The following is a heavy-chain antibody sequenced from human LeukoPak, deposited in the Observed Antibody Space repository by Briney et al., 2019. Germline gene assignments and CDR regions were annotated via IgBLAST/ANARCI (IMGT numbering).Heavy chain of an antibody. CDR3: AKDAEYYGGNPYFDY. Sequence: GRSLRLSCAASGFTFSSYGMHWVRQAPGKGLEWVAVISYDGSNKYYADSVKGRFTISRDNSKSTLYLQMNSLGAEDTAVYYCAKDAEYYGGNPYFDYWGQGTLVTVSS. CDR2: ISYDGSNK. CDR1: GFTFSSYG. V-gene: IGHV3-30*18. D-gene: IGHD4-23*01. J-gene: IGHJ4*02.